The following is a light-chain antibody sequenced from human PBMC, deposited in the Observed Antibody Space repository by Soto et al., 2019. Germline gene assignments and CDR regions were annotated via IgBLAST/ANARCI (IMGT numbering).Light chain of an antibody. CDR1: TGAVTSNHH. CDR3: LLSYNAARV. Sequence: QAVVTQEPSLTVSPGGTVTLTCGSSTGAVTSNHHPYWFQQKAGQAPRTLIYDTSNQHSWTPARFSGSLLGDKAALTLSGAQPEEEAQYYCLLSYNAARVFGGGTKVTVL. V-gene: IGLV7-46*01. CDR2: DTS. J-gene: IGLJ2*01.